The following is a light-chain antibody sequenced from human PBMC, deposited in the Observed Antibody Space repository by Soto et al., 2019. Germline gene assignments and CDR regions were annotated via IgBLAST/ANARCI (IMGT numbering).Light chain of an antibody. J-gene: IGKJ3*01. CDR3: HQYGRSPPFT. CDR2: GAS. CDR1: QSVGSSY. V-gene: IGKV3-20*01. Sequence: EVVLTQSPGTLSLSPGERATLSCRASQSVGSSYLAWYQQKPGQAPRLLIYGASNRATGIPDRFSGSGSGTDITLTIGRLEPEDFAVYYCHQYGRSPPFTSGPGTKVDIK.